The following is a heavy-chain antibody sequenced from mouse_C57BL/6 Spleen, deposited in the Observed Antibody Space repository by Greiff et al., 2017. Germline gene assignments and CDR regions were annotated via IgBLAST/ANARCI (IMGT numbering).Heavy chain of an antibody. D-gene: IGHD4-1*01. CDR1: GYTFTSYT. CDR2: INPSSGYT. Sequence: QVQLQQSGAELARPGASVKMSCKASGYTFTSYTMHWVKQRPGQGLEWIGYINPSSGYTKYNQKFKDKATLTADKSSSTAYMQLSSLTSEDSAVYYCAREWDGWYFDVWGTGTTVTVSS. V-gene: IGHV1-4*01. J-gene: IGHJ1*03. CDR3: AREWDGWYFDV.